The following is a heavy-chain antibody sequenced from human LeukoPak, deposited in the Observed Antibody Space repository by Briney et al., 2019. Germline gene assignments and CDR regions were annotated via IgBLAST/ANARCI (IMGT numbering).Heavy chain of an antibody. D-gene: IGHD3-10*01. CDR2: INQSGST. V-gene: IGHV4-34*01. CDR1: GGSFSGYY. Sequence: SETLSLTCAVYGGSFSGYYWSWIRQPPGKGLEWNGLINQSGSTKYNPSRKSRVTISVDTSKNQFSLKMSSVTAADPAVYYCARGANPRYIGYGSGCMDVWGQGTTVTVSS. J-gene: IGHJ6*02. CDR3: ARGANPRYIGYGSGCMDV.